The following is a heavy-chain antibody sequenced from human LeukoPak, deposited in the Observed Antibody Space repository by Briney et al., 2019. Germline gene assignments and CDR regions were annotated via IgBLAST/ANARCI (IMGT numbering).Heavy chain of an antibody. CDR3: ARQDFFDSSGYVGVKY. CDR1: GYSISSGYY. Sequence: SETLSLTCTVSGYSISSGYYWGWIRQPPGKGLEWIGSIYHSGSTYYNPSLKSRVTISVDTSKNQFSLKLSSVTAADMAVYYCARQDFFDSSGYVGVKYWGQGALVIVSS. J-gene: IGHJ4*02. D-gene: IGHD3-22*01. V-gene: IGHV4-38-2*02. CDR2: IYHSGST.